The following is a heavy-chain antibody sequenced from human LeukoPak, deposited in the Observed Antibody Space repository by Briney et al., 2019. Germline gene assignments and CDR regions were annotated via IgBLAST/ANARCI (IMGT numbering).Heavy chain of an antibody. J-gene: IGHJ6*04. V-gene: IGHV3-21*01. D-gene: IGHD3-22*01. CDR3: ARDWISGGWLRKDRSGYFDV. CDR2: ISSTSVYT. Sequence: GGSLRLSCATSGFTFNYHCMNWVRQAPGKGLEWLSSISSTSVYTSYADSVKGRFTISRDNARNSLYLQMNNLRAEDTAVYYCARDWISGGWLRKDRSGYFDVWGKGTTVSVSS. CDR1: GFTFNYHC.